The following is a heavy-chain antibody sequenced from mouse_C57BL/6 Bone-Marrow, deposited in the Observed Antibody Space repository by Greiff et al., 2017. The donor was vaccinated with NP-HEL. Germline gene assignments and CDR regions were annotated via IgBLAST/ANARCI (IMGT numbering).Heavy chain of an antibody. Sequence: VQLQQPGAELVMPGASVKLSCKASGYTFTSYWMHWVKQRPGQGLEWIGEIDPSDSYTNYNQKFKGKSTLTVDKSSSTAYMQLSSLTSEDSAVYYCARLEKAITTVVAYYFDYWGQGTTLTVSS. V-gene: IGHV1-69*01. CDR2: IDPSDSYT. CDR1: GYTFTSYW. J-gene: IGHJ2*01. D-gene: IGHD1-1*01. CDR3: ARLEKAITTVVAYYFDY.